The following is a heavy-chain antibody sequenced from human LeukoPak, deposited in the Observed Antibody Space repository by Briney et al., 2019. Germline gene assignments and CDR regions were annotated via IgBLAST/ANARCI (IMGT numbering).Heavy chain of an antibody. J-gene: IGHJ5*02. CDR2: IYYSGST. V-gene: IGHV4-30-4*01. D-gene: IGHD3-22*01. Sequence: SQTPSLTCTVSGGSISSGDYYWSWIRQPPGKGLEWIGYIYYSGSTYYNPSLKSRVTISVDTSKNQFSLKLSSVTAADTAVYYCARARRGYCWFDPWGQGTLVTVSS. CDR3: ARARRGYCWFDP. CDR1: GGSISSGDYY.